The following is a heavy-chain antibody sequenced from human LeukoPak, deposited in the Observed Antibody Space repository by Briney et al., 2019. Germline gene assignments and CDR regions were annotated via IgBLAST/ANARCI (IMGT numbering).Heavy chain of an antibody. V-gene: IGHV1-46*01. D-gene: IGHD6-13*01. CDR1: GYTFTIYY. CDR3: ARSIAAAGWFDP. CDR2: INASGGST. J-gene: IGHJ5*02. Sequence: ASVNVSCKASGYTFTIYYMRWVRHAPGQGLEWMGIINASGGSTSYPQQRQGRVTLTRDTSTTTVYMELSSPRSEDTAVYYCARSIAAAGWFDPWGQGTLVTASS.